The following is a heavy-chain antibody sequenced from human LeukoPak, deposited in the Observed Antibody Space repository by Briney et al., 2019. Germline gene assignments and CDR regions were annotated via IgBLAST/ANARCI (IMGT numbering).Heavy chain of an antibody. Sequence: ASVKVSCKASVYNVTTFSIAWVRQAPGQGLEWMGWINANNGKTHYAQKFHDRVTMTTEASTNTAYMELRGLKSDDTAMYYCSRDSTFGAAVDFNFWGQGTLVTVSS. V-gene: IGHV1-18*01. CDR1: VYNVTTFS. CDR3: SRDSTFGAAVDFNF. D-gene: IGHD3-16*01. CDR2: INANNGKT. J-gene: IGHJ4*02.